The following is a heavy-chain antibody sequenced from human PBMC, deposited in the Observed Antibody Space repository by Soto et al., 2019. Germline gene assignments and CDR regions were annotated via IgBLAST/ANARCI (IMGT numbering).Heavy chain of an antibody. J-gene: IGHJ5*02. CDR3: ATHMVRGANYPPDWFDP. Sequence: QVQLQQWGAGLLKPSETLSVTCAVYGRSFSGYYWSWIRQPPGKGLEWIGELNHSGSTSYNPSLRSRVTISVDTSTNQFSLKLSSVTAADTAVYYCATHMVRGANYPPDWFDPWGQGPLVTVSS. D-gene: IGHD3-10*01. V-gene: IGHV4-34*01. CDR1: GRSFSGYY. CDR2: LNHSGST.